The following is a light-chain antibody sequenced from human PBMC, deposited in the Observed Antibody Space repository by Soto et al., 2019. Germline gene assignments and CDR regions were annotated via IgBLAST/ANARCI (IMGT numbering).Light chain of an antibody. CDR2: AAS. Sequence: DIQMTQSPSSLSASVGDRVTITCRASQSISSYLNWYQQKPGKAPKLLIYAASSLQSGVPSSFSGSGSGTDFTLTISSLQPEDFATYYCQQSYSTLFTFGQGTQLEIK. CDR3: QQSYSTLFT. CDR1: QSISSY. J-gene: IGKJ5*01. V-gene: IGKV1-39*01.